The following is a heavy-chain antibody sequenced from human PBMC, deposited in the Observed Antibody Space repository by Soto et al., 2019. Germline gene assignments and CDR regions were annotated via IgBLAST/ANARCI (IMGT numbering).Heavy chain of an antibody. CDR2: ISYDGSNK. J-gene: IGHJ4*02. Sequence: GGSLRLSCAASGFTFSSYGMHWVRQAPGKGLEWVAVISYDGSNKYYADSVKGRFTISRDNSKNTLYLQMNSLRAEDTAVYYCAKDITGGRWLQLSGGFDYWGQGTLVTVSS. V-gene: IGHV3-30*18. D-gene: IGHD5-12*01. CDR3: AKDITGGRWLQLSGGFDY. CDR1: GFTFSSYG.